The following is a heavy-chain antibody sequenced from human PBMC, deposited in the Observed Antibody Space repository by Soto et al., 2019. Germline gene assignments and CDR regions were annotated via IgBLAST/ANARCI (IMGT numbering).Heavy chain of an antibody. D-gene: IGHD6-19*01. CDR2: ISSSSSYI. V-gene: IGHV3-21*01. CDR1: GFTFSSYS. Sequence: GGSLRLSCAASGFTFSSYSMNWVRQAPGKGLEWVSSISSSSSYIYYADSVKGRFTISRDNAKNSLYLQMNSLSAEDTAVYYCAREPVAGTNWFDPWGQGTLVTVSS. J-gene: IGHJ5*02. CDR3: AREPVAGTNWFDP.